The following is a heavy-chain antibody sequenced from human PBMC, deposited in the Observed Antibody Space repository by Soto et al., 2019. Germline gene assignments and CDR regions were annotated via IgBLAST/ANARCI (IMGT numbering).Heavy chain of an antibody. CDR3: AVEVGYCSSTRCFWREGYYYGMDV. CDR1: GGTFSSYA. J-gene: IGHJ6*02. V-gene: IGHV1-69*01. CDR2: ISPIFGTA. Sequence: QVQLVQSGAEVKKPGSSVKGSCKASGGTFSSYAISWVRQAPGQGLEWMGGISPIFGTANYAQKFQGRVTVTAAEATSTAYMELSSLRSEDTAVYYCAVEVGYCSSTRCFWREGYYYGMDVWGQGTTVTVSS. D-gene: IGHD2-2*01.